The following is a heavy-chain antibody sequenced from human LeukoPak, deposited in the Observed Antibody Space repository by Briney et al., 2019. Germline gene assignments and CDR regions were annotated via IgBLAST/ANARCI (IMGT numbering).Heavy chain of an antibody. CDR2: INHSGST. D-gene: IGHD3-10*01. V-gene: IGHV4-34*01. CDR3: ARGLPKYYYGSGGGANFDY. CDR1: GGSFSGYY. J-gene: IGHJ4*02. Sequence: SETLSLTCAVYGGSFSGYYRSWIRQPPGKGLEWIGEINHSGSTNYNPSLRSRVTISVDTSKNQFSLKLSSVTAADTAVYYCARGLPKYYYGSGGGANFDYWGQGTLVTVSS.